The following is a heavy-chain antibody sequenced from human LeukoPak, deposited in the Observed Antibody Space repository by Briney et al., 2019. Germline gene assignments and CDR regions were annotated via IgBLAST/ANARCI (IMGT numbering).Heavy chain of an antibody. CDR2: ISAYNGNT. CDR3: ARDQYCSSTSCYGLPWYFDL. CDR1: GYTFTSYG. V-gene: IGHV1-18*01. J-gene: IGHJ2*01. Sequence: ASVKVSCKASGYTFTSYGISWVRQAPGQGLEGMGWISAYNGNTNYAQKLEGRVTMTTDTSTSTAYMELRSLRSDDPAVYYCARDQYCSSTSCYGLPWYFDLWGRGTLVTVSS. D-gene: IGHD2-2*01.